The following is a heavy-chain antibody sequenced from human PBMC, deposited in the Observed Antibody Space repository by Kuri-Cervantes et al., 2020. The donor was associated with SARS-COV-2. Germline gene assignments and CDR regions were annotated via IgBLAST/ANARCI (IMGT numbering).Heavy chain of an antibody. J-gene: IGHJ6*02. CDR1: GGTFSSFL. CDR2: IIPIFGAA. Sequence: SVKVSCKAIGGTFSSFLFSWVRQAPGQGLEWVGGIIPIFGAANFAQKFQGRVTITADEATSTAYMEPSRLRSEDTAVYYCARAHRSGVVHDYYYSGLDVWGLGTTVTVSS. V-gene: IGHV1-69*13. CDR3: ARAHRSGVVHDYYYSGLDV. D-gene: IGHD3-3*01.